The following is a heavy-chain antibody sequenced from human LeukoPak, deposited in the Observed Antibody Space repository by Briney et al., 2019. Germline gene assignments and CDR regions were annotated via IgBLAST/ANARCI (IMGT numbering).Heavy chain of an antibody. CDR3: AKVQEMDTILPPFHY. Sequence: GGSLRLSCAASGFTFSSYDMSWVRQAPGKGLEWVSASGGDGGSTYADSVKGRFTISRDNSKNTLYLQVNSLRAADTAIYYCAKVQEMDTILPPFHYWGQGTLVTVSS. CDR2: SGGDGGST. D-gene: IGHD5-24*01. V-gene: IGHV3-23*01. J-gene: IGHJ4*02. CDR1: GFTFSSYD.